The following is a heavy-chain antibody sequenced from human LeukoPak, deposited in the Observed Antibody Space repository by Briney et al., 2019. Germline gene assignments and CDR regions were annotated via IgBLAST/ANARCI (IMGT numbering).Heavy chain of an antibody. J-gene: IGHJ6*03. Sequence: SETLSLTCAVYGGSFSGYYWSWIRQPPGKGLEWIGEINHSGSTNYNPSLKSRVTISVDTSKNQFSLKLRSVTAADTAVYYCARGPARPPYYCYYHMDVWGKGTTVTVSS. CDR2: INHSGST. V-gene: IGHV4-34*01. CDR1: GGSFSGYY. CDR3: ARGPARPPYYCYYHMDV. D-gene: IGHD6-25*01.